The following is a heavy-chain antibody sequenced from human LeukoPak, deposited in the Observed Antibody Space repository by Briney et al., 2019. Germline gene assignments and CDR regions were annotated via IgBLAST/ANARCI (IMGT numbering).Heavy chain of an antibody. V-gene: IGHV3-30*18. J-gene: IGHJ4*02. CDR1: GFSFSDHY. Sequence: GGSLRLSCAASGFSFSDHYVDWVRQAPGKGLEWVAVISYDGSNKYYADSVKGRFTISRDNSKNTLYLQMNSLRAEDTAVYYCAKDSEYYYDSSGYYYGDYWGQGTLVTVSS. CDR2: ISYDGSNK. CDR3: AKDSEYYYDSSGYYYGDY. D-gene: IGHD3-22*01.